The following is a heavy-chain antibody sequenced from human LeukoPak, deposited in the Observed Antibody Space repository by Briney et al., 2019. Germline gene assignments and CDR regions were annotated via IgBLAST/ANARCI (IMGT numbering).Heavy chain of an antibody. J-gene: IGHJ4*02. CDR3: ARGGFYCGGDCYVDY. D-gene: IGHD2-21*02. CDR2: INHSGST. Sequence: PSETLSLTCTVSGGSISSNYYWGWIRQPPGKGLEWIGEINHSGSTNYNPSLKSRVTISVDTSKNQFSLRLSSVTAADTAVYYCARGGFYCGGDCYVDYWGQGTLVTVSS. CDR1: GGSISSNYY. V-gene: IGHV4-34*01.